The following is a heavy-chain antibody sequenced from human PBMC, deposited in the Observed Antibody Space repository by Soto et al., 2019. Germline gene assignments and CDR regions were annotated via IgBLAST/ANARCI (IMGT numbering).Heavy chain of an antibody. CDR2: IYTDGSRT. Sequence: EVQLVESGGGLVQPGGSLRLSCAVSGFTFSDYWMHWVRQAPGKGLVWVSRIYTDGSRTNYADSVKGRFTISRDNAENTLYLQMNSLRAEETAVYYCARGVRGSYGLDIWGHGIMVTVSS. D-gene: IGHD4-17*01. CDR1: GFTFSDYW. J-gene: IGHJ3*02. CDR3: ARGVRGSYGLDI. V-gene: IGHV3-74*01.